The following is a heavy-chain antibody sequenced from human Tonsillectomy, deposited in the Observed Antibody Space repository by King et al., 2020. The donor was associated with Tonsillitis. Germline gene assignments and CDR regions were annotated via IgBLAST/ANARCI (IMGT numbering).Heavy chain of an antibody. CDR3: AKDILPLMIVVWLLGGCGVN. Sequence: VQLVESGGGLVQPGRSLRLSCAASGFTFDHYAMHWVRQAPGKGLEWVSGISWNSGSIGYADSVKGRFTISRDNANNSLYLQMNSLRAEDTALYYCAKDILPLMIVVWLLGGCGVNWGQGTLVTVSS. V-gene: IGHV3-9*01. CDR2: ISWNSGSI. CDR1: GFTFDHYA. D-gene: IGHD3-22*01. J-gene: IGHJ4*02.